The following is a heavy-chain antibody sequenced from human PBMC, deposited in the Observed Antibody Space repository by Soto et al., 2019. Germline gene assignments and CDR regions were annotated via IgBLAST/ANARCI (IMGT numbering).Heavy chain of an antibody. CDR1: GYTFTSYG. J-gene: IGHJ4*02. V-gene: IGHV1-18*01. Sequence: ASVKVSCKASGYTFTSYGITWVRQAPGQGLEWMGWISVYNGNTNYAQKLQGRVTMTTDTSTSTAYMELRSLRSDDTAVYYCERDGTRGSRDYWCQATLVTVS. D-gene: IGHD1-26*01. CDR2: ISVYNGNT. CDR3: ERDGTRGSRDY.